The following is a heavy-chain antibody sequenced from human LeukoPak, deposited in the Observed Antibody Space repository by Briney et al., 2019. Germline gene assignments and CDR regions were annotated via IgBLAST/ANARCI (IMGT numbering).Heavy chain of an antibody. CDR1: GGSFSGYY. J-gene: IGHJ6*03. D-gene: IGHD3-3*01. CDR2: INHSGST. Sequence: SETLSLTCAVYGGSFSGYYWSWIRQPPGKGLEWIGEINHSGSTNYNPSLKSRVTISVDTSKNQFSLKLSSVTAADTAVYYCAREGNDFWSGYYYYMDVWGKGTTVTVSS. V-gene: IGHV4-34*01. CDR3: AREGNDFWSGYYYYMDV.